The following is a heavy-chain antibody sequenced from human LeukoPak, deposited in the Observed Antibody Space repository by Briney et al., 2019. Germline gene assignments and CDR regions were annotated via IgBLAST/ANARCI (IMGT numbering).Heavy chain of an antibody. Sequence: ASVKVSCTPSGNTFTNYYINWVRQAPGQGPEWVWSINPASAGAAFAPKFQGRVSMTWDSSITTAFMDLTSLRSNDTAIYYCARQLGNYFRAFDFWGQGTLVTVSS. CDR1: GNTFTNYY. V-gene: IGHV1-2*02. CDR3: ARQLGNYFRAFDF. J-gene: IGHJ4*02. CDR2: INPASAGA. D-gene: IGHD2/OR15-2a*01.